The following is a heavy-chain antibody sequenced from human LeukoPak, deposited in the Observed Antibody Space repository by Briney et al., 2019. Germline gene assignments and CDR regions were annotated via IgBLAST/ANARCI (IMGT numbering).Heavy chain of an antibody. J-gene: IGHJ6*02. Sequence: GGSLRLSCEVSGFTFSSYWIHWVRQAPGKGLVWVSRFSDDEGRTVYADSVKGRFAISKDNAKNTLYLQMNSLRAEDTAVYYCARDYFYGLDVWGQGTTVTVSS. CDR1: GFTFSSYW. CDR3: ARDYFYGLDV. CDR2: FSDDEGRT. V-gene: IGHV3-74*01.